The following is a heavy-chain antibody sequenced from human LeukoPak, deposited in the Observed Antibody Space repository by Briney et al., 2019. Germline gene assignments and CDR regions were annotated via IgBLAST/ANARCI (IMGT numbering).Heavy chain of an antibody. J-gene: IGHJ6*03. CDR3: ARDRYCTNGVCYFGYYYYYMDV. V-gene: IGHV1-18*01. CDR1: GYTFTSYG. Sequence: RASVKVSCKASGYTFTSYGISWVRQAPGQGLEWMGWISAYNGNTNYAQKLQGRVTMTTDTSTSTAYMELRSLRSDDTAVYYCARDRYCTNGVCYFGYYYYYMDVWGQGTTVTVSS. D-gene: IGHD2-8*01. CDR2: ISAYNGNT.